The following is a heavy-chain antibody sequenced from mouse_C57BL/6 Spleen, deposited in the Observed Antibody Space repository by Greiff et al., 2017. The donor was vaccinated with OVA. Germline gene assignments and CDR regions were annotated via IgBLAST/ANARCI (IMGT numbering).Heavy chain of an antibody. CDR1: GFTFSSYG. V-gene: IGHV5-6*01. CDR3: ARHEYYGSSPYFDY. D-gene: IGHD1-1*01. Sequence: EVHLVESGGDLVKPGGSLKLSCAASGFTFSSYGMSWVRQTPDKRLEWVATISSGGSYTYYPDSVKGRFTISRDNAKNTLYLQMSSLKSEDTAMYYCARHEYYGSSPYFDYWGQGTTLTVSS. CDR2: ISSGGSYT. J-gene: IGHJ2*01.